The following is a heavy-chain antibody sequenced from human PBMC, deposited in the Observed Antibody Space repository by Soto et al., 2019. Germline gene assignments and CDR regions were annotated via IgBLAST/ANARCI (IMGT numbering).Heavy chain of an antibody. CDR1: GGSISSYY. CDR2: IYYSGST. D-gene: IGHD3-10*01. CDR3: ARYYGSGSYQGENYYYYYMDV. Sequence: SETLSLTCTVSGGSISSYYWSWIRQPPGKGLEWIGYIYYSGSTNYNPSLKSRDTISVDTSKNQFSLKLSSVTAADTAVYYCARYYGSGSYQGENYYYYYMDVWGKGTTVTVSS. J-gene: IGHJ6*03. V-gene: IGHV4-59*08.